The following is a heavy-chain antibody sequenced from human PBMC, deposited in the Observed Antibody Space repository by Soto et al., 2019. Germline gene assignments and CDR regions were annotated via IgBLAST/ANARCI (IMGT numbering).Heavy chain of an antibody. CDR3: VREGAHIDSSGQFDY. Sequence: QVRLVESGGGVVPPGRSLRLSCVASGFIFSDYGLNWVRQTPGKGLEWVAITWFDGSVEFYSDSVKGRFTISRDKSKNTVYLQMNSLRVEDTAMYFCVREGAHIDSSGQFDYCGQGTQVTVSS. CDR1: GFIFSDYG. D-gene: IGHD6-19*01. J-gene: IGHJ4*02. V-gene: IGHV3-33*01. CDR2: TWFDGSVE.